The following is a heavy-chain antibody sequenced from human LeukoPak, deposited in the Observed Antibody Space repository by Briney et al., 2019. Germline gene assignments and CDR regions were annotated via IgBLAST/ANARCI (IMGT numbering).Heavy chain of an antibody. CDR3: ARGPVFGYYDYVWGSYRSSFDY. CDR1: GYTFTGYY. CDR2: INPNSGGT. V-gene: IGHV1-2*02. Sequence: ASVKVSCKASGYTFTGYYMHWVRQAPGQGLEWMGWINPNSGGTNYARKFQGRVTMTRDTSISTAYMELSRLRSDDTAVYYCARGPVFGYYDYVWGSYRSSFDYWGQGTLVTVSS. D-gene: IGHD3-16*02. J-gene: IGHJ4*02.